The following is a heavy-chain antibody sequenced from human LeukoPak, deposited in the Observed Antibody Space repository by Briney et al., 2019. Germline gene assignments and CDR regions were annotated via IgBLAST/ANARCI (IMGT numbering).Heavy chain of an antibody. D-gene: IGHD3-22*01. CDR3: AELGITMIEGV. CDR1: GFTFSSYA. CDR2: ISGSGGST. J-gene: IGHJ6*04. V-gene: IGHV3-23*01. Sequence: GGSLRLSCAASGFTFSSYAMSWVRQAPGKGLEWVSAISGSGGSTYYADSVKGRFTISRDNAKNSLYLQMNSLRAEDTAVYYCAELGITMIEGVWGKGTTVTISS.